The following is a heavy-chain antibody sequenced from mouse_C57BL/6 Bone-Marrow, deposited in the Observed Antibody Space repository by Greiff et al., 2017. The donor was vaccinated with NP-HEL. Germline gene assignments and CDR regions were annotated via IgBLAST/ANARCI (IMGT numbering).Heavy chain of an antibody. CDR3: ARWGFYYYGSSWYFDV. Sequence: VQLQQSGAELVRPGTSVKVSSKASGYAFTNYLIEWVKQRPGQGLEWIGVINPGSGGTNYNEKFKGKATLTADKSSSTAYMQLSSLTSEDSAVYFCARWGFYYYGSSWYFDVWGTGTTVTVSS. J-gene: IGHJ1*03. CDR2: INPGSGGT. V-gene: IGHV1-54*01. CDR1: GYAFTNYL. D-gene: IGHD1-1*01.